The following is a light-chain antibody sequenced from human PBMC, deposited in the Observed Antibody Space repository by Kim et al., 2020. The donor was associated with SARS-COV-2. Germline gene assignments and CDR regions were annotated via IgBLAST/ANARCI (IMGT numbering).Light chain of an antibody. CDR1: KLGHKY. V-gene: IGLV3-1*01. J-gene: IGLJ2*01. CDR2: QDS. CDR3: QAWDSSTVV. Sequence: SYELTQPPSVSVSLGQTASITCSGDKLGHKYACWYQQKPGQSPVLVIYQDSKRPSGIPERFSGSNSGNTATLTISGTQAMDEADYYCQAWDSSTVVFGGG.